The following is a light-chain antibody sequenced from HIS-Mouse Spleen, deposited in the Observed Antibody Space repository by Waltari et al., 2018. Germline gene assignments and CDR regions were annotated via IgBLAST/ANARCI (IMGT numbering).Light chain of an antibody. V-gene: IGLV2-23*01. CDR3: CSYAGSSTVV. Sequence: QSALTQPASVSGSPGQSITISCTGTSSDVGSYNRDSWYQQHPGKAPKLMIYEGSKRPSGVSNRFSGSKSGNTASLTISGLQAEDEADYYCCSYAGSSTVVFGGGTKLTVL. J-gene: IGLJ2*01. CDR1: SSDVGSYNR. CDR2: EGS.